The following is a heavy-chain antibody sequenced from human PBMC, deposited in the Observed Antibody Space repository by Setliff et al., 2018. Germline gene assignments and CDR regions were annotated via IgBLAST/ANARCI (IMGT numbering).Heavy chain of an antibody. V-gene: IGHV4-39*07. CDR2: IDYTGNT. J-gene: IGHJ4*02. CDR3: ARSLGSGSYYNSRPFYSDY. Sequence: LSLTCTASGGSISTDHYYWGWIRQPPGKGLEWIGSIDYTGNTWHNPSLKSRVTISGDTSKNQFSLKLTSVTAADTAVYFCARSLGSGSYYNSRPFYSDYWGQGTLVTVSS. D-gene: IGHD3-10*01. CDR1: GGSISTDHYY.